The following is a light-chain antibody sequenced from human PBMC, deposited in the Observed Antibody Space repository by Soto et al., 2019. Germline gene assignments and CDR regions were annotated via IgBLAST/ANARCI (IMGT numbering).Light chain of an antibody. CDR2: GAS. CDR1: QSVSSSY. CDR3: QQYGSSPGT. Sequence: EIVLTQSPGTLSLSPGERATLSCRASQSVSSSYLAWYQQKPGQAPRLRIYGASSSATGIPDRFSGSGSGTDFTLTISRLEPEDFAVYYCQQYGSSPGTFGQGTKLEIK. V-gene: IGKV3-20*01. J-gene: IGKJ2*02.